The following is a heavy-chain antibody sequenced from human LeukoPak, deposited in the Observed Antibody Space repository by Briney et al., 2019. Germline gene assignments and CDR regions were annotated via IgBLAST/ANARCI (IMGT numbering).Heavy chain of an antibody. J-gene: IGHJ4*02. CDR1: GFTFSSYW. CDR3: ARFGYYDSSGYSPDY. CDR2: INSDGSST. Sequence: SGGSLRLSCAASGFTFSSYWMHWVRQAPGKGLVWVSRINSDGSSTSYADSVEGRFTISRDNAKNTLYLQMNSLRAEDTAVYYCARFGYYDSSGYSPDYWGQGTLVTVSS. D-gene: IGHD3-22*01. V-gene: IGHV3-74*01.